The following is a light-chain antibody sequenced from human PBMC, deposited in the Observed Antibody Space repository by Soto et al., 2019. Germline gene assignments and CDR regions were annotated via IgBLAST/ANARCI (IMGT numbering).Light chain of an antibody. V-gene: IGLV2-14*01. CDR2: GVS. Sequence: QSVLTQPAPVSGFPGQSITTSCTGTISDFVVYNYVSWYQQHPGKAPKLMIYGVSNRPSGVSNRFSGSKSGNTASLTISALQADDEADYYCSSHTISSALQVFGTGTKVTVL. J-gene: IGLJ1*01. CDR3: SSHTISSALQV. CDR1: ISDFVVYNY.